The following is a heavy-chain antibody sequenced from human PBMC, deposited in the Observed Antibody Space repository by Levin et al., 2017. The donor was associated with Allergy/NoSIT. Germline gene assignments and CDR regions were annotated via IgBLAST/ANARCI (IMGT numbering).Heavy chain of an antibody. Sequence: KISCKASGGTFSRYAINWVRQAPGQGLEWMGGIIPMFGKANYAQKFDGRVTISADKSTTTAYMELRSLSSDDTAIYYCTRASVTAVQFDYYFGMDVWGQGTTVTVPS. CDR1: GGTFSRYA. D-gene: IGHD5-18*01. CDR2: IIPMFGKA. CDR3: TRASVTAVQFDYYFGMDV. J-gene: IGHJ6*02. V-gene: IGHV1-69*06.